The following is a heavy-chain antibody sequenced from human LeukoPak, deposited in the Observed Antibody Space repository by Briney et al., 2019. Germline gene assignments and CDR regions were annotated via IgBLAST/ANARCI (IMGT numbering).Heavy chain of an antibody. CDR2: ISSSSSYI. Sequence: GGSLRLSCAASGFTFSSYWMSWVRQAPGKGLEWVSSISSSSSYIYYADSVKGRFTISRDNAKNSLYLQMNSLRAEDTAVYYCARDYQAYYDYVWGSYRPLDYWGQGTLVTVSS. D-gene: IGHD3-16*02. V-gene: IGHV3-21*01. J-gene: IGHJ4*02. CDR3: ARDYQAYYDYVWGSYRPLDY. CDR1: GFTFSSYW.